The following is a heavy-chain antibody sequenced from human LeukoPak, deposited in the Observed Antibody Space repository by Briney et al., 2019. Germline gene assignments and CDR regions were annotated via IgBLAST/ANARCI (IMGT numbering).Heavy chain of an antibody. J-gene: IGHJ4*02. CDR1: EFTFSSYW. CDR2: INSDGSST. CDR3: ARGGLTGTTIPYFDY. V-gene: IGHV3-74*01. D-gene: IGHD1-7*01. Sequence: PGGSLRHSCTASEFTFSSYWMHWVRQPPGKGLVWVSRINSDGSSTSYADAVKGRFTISRDNAKNTLYPRMNSLRAEDTAVYYCARGGLTGTTIPYFDYWGQGTLVTVSS.